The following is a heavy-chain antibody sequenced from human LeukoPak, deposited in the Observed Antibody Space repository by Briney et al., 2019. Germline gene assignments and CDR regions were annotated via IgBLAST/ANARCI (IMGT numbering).Heavy chain of an antibody. CDR1: GGSFSGYY. CDR2: INHSGST. Sequence: SETLSLTCAVYGGSFSGYYWSWIRQPPGKGLEWIGEINHSGSTNYNPSLKSRVTISVDTSKNQFSLKLSSVTAADTAVYYCARLKLHTSHYFDYWGQGTLVTVSS. D-gene: IGHD2-15*01. CDR3: ARLKLHTSHYFDY. J-gene: IGHJ4*02. V-gene: IGHV4-34*01.